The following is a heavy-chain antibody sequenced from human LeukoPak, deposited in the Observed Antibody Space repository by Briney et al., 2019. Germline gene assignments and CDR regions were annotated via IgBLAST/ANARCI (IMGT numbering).Heavy chain of an antibody. Sequence: GASVKVSCEASGYTFTGYYMHWVRQATGQGLEWMGWINPNSGNTGYSQKFKGRVTITRNTPISTAYMELSSLRSEDTAVYYCARGTELRYFDWLLLRSEHHDAFDIWGQGTMVTVSS. CDR2: INPNSGNT. CDR3: ARGTELRYFDWLLLRSEHHDAFDI. CDR1: GYTFTGYY. J-gene: IGHJ3*02. D-gene: IGHD3-9*01. V-gene: IGHV1-8*03.